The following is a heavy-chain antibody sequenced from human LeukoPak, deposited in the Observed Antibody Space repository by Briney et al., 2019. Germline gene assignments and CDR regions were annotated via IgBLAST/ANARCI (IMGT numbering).Heavy chain of an antibody. Sequence: GGSLRLSCAASGFTFSNYWMSWVRQAPAKGLEWVANIKQDGSEKYYVDSVKGRFTISRDNAKNSLFLQMNSLRAEDTAVYHCARDAPLPLAARTRSYFDYWGQGTLVTVSS. CDR3: ARDAPLPLAARTRSYFDY. J-gene: IGHJ4*02. CDR2: IKQDGSEK. V-gene: IGHV3-7*03. D-gene: IGHD6-6*01. CDR1: GFTFSNYW.